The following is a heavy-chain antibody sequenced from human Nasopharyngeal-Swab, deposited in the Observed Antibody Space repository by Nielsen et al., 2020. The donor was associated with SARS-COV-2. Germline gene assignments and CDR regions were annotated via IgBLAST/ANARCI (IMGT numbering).Heavy chain of an antibody. CDR2: ISSSSSYI. J-gene: IGHJ5*02. V-gene: IGHV3-21*01. CDR1: GFTFSSYS. D-gene: IGHD5-24*01. CDR3: ARGPRDGYNPNWFDP. Sequence: GESLKISCAASGFTFSSYSMNWVRQAPGKGLEWVSSISSSSSYIYYADSMKGRFTISRDNAKNSLYLQMSSLRAEDTAVYYCARGPRDGYNPNWFDPWGQGT.